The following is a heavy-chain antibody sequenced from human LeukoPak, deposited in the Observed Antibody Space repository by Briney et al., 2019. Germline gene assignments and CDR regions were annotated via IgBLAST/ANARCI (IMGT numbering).Heavy chain of an antibody. J-gene: IGHJ5*02. CDR2: IKEDGSEK. Sequence: GGSLRLSCAASGFMFSSYWMSWVRQAPGKGLEWVADIKEDGSEKSYVDSVKGRFTISRDNAKNSLYVQMNSLRAEDTAVYYCAAAAPGTDWLDPWGQGTLVTVSS. CDR3: AAAAPGTDWLDP. D-gene: IGHD6-13*01. CDR1: GFMFSSYW. V-gene: IGHV3-7*01.